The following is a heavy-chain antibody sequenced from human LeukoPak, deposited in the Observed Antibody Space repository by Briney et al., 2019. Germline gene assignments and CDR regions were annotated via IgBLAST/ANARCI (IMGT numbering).Heavy chain of an antibody. Sequence: SETLSLTCTVSGGSISSGGYYWSWIRQHPGKGLEWIGYIYYGGSAYYNPSLKSRVTISVDTSKNQFSLKLSSVTAADTAVYYCARAPVTDFWSGYYPSWFDPWGQGTLVTVSS. CDR2: IYYGGSA. J-gene: IGHJ5*02. V-gene: IGHV4-31*03. CDR3: ARAPVTDFWSGYYPSWFDP. CDR1: GGSISSGGYY. D-gene: IGHD3-3*01.